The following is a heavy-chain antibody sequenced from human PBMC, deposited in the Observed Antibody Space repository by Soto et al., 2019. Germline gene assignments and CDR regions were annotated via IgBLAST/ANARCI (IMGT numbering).Heavy chain of an antibody. D-gene: IGHD4-17*01. V-gene: IGHV4-34*01. CDR2: INHSGST. CDR1: GGSFSGYY. J-gene: IGHJ6*03. CDR3: ARDWPPVTTRGYYYMDV. Sequence: SETLSLTCAVYGGSFSGYYWSWIRQPPGKGLERIGEINHSGSTNYNPSLRSRVTISRDNAKNSLSLQMNSLRVEDTAVYYCARDWPPVTTRGYYYMDVWGKGTTVTAP.